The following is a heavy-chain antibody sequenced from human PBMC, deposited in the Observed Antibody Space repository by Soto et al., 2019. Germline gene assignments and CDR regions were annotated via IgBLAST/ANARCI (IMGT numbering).Heavy chain of an antibody. CDR2: INAGNGNT. D-gene: IGHD3-3*01. CDR1: GYTFTSYA. CDR3: ARDRYDFWSGYYGPGILDY. V-gene: IGHV1-3*01. J-gene: IGHJ4*02. Sequence: ASVKVSCKASGYTFTSYAMHWVRQAPGQRLEWMGWINAGNGNTKYSQKFQGRVTITRDTSASTAYMELSSLRSEDTAVYYCARDRYDFWSGYYGPGILDYWGQGTLVTVSS.